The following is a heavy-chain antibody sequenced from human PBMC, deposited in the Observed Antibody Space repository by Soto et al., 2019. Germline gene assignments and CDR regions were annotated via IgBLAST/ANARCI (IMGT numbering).Heavy chain of an antibody. D-gene: IGHD3-22*01. CDR2: IRSKANSYAT. CDR1: GFTFSGSA. Sequence: EVQLVESGGGLVQPRGSLTLSCAASGFTFSGSAMHWVRQASGKGLEWVGRIRSKANSYATAYASSVKGRFTISRDDSEYRACLQKNSLKTEDTAVYYCTSHPYYYDSSGYYYYYWGQGTLVTVSS. CDR3: TSHPYYYDSSGYYYYY. J-gene: IGHJ4*02. V-gene: IGHV3-73*02.